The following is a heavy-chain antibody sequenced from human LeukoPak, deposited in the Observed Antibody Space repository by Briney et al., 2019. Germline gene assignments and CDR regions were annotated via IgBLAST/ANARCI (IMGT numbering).Heavy chain of an antibody. Sequence: ASVKVSCKSSGYTFTSYGISWVRQAPGQGLEWMGWISAYNGNTNYAQKLQGRVTMTTDTSTSTAYMELRSLRSDDTAAYYCARDRGIWFRELLRWFDPWGQGTLVTVSS. J-gene: IGHJ5*02. D-gene: IGHD3-10*01. CDR2: ISAYNGNT. V-gene: IGHV1-18*01. CDR3: ARDRGIWFRELLRWFDP. CDR1: GYTFTSYG.